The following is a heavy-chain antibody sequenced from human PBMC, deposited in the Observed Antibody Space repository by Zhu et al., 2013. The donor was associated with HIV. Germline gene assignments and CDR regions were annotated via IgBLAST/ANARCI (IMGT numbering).Heavy chain of an antibody. D-gene: IGHD3-22*01. J-gene: IGHJ4*02. Sequence: VQLVESGGGVVQPGRSLRLSCAASGFTFSSYAMHWVRQAPGKGLEWVAVISYDGSNKYYADSVKGRFTISRDNSKNTLYLQMNSLRAEDTAVYYCARALWRYYDSSGFFDYWGQGTLVTASS. CDR2: ISYDGSNK. CDR3: ARALWRYYDSSGFFDY. CDR1: GFTFSSYA. V-gene: IGHV3-30-3*01.